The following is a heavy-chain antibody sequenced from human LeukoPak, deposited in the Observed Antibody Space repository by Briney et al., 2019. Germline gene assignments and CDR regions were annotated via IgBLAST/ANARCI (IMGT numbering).Heavy chain of an antibody. J-gene: IGHJ4*02. CDR2: INPNSGGT. V-gene: IGHV1-2*04. CDR1: GYTCTGYY. CDR3: ARGGSSSWYLTDAYFDY. Sequence: GASVKVSCKASGYTCTGYYMHWVRQAPGQGLEWMGWINPNSGGTNYAQKFQGWVTMTRDTSISTAYMELSRLRSDDTAVYYCARGGSSSWYLTDAYFDYWGRGTLVTVSS. D-gene: IGHD6-13*01.